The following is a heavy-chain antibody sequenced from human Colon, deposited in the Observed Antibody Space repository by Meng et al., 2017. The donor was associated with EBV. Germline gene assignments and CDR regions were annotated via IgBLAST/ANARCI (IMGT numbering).Heavy chain of an antibody. Sequence: VQLQESGPGLVKPSQTLSPTCAVSGGSITSGGDYWTWIRQPPGKGLEWIGYIFYTGSTYYNPSLKSRVTISLDTSKNQFSLKLSSVTAADTAVYYCARDQIGGDGWFDPWGRGTLVTVSS. CDR3: ARDQIGGDGWFDP. V-gene: IGHV4-30-4*01. D-gene: IGHD3-10*01. CDR1: GGSITSGGDY. J-gene: IGHJ5*02. CDR2: IFYTGST.